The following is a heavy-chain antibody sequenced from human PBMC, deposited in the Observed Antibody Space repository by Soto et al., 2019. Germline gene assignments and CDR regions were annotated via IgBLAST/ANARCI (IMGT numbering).Heavy chain of an antibody. D-gene: IGHD3-22*01. V-gene: IGHV1-2*02. CDR3: ARVKNYYITTGPLDS. CDR2: INPNNGDT. Sequence: GASMKVSCKASGNTFTGYFMHWVRQAPGQGLEWMGWINPNNGDTNYAQKFQGRVIMTRATSISTAYMELSSLISDDTAVYYCARVKNYYITTGPLDSWGQGTLVTVSS. CDR1: GNTFTGYF. J-gene: IGHJ4*02.